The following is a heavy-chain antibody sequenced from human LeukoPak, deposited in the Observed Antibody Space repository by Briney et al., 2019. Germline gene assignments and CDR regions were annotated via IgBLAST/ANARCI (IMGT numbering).Heavy chain of an antibody. D-gene: IGHD4-23*01. V-gene: IGHV3-30*02. CDR2: IRYDGSNK. J-gene: IGHJ2*01. CDR3: AKDKAPTVVALHYWYFDL. Sequence: GGSLRLSCAASGFTFSSYGMHWVRQAPGKGLEWVAFIRYDGSNKYYADSVKGRFTISRDNSKNTLYLQMNSLRAEDTAVYYCAKDKAPTVVALHYWYFDLWGRGTLVTVSS. CDR1: GFTFSSYG.